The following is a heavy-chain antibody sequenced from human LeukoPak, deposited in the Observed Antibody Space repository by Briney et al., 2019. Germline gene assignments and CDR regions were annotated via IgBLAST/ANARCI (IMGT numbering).Heavy chain of an antibody. V-gene: IGHV4-59*08. Sequence: SETLSLTCTVSGGSISSYYWSWIRQPPGKGLEWIGYIYYSGSTYYNPSLKSRVTISVDTSKNQFSLKLSSVTAADTAVYYCASQGIAGEGGSHFDYWGQGTLVTVSS. D-gene: IGHD6-13*01. CDR1: GGSISSYY. CDR2: IYYSGST. CDR3: ASQGIAGEGGSHFDY. J-gene: IGHJ4*02.